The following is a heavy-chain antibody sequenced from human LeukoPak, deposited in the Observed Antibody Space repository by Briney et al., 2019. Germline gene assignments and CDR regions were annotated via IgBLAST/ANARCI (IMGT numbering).Heavy chain of an antibody. D-gene: IGHD4-11*01. CDR1: GGSISSSSYY. CDR2: IYYSGST. V-gene: IGHV4-39*01. CDR3: ARGKPTVTTWKDYYYMDV. Sequence: PSETLSLTCTVSGGSISSSSYYWGWIRQPPGKGLEWIGSIYYSGSTYYNPSLKSRVTISVDTSKNQFSLKLSSVTAADTAVYYCARGKPTVTTWKDYYYMDVWGKGTTVTVSS. J-gene: IGHJ6*03.